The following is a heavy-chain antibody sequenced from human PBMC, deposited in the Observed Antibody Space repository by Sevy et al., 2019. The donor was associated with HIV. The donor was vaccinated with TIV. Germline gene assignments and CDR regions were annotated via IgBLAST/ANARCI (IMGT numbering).Heavy chain of an antibody. D-gene: IGHD1-1*01. CDR1: RFTFSDYY. J-gene: IGHJ4*02. CDR3: TRVRYNYGSYYFDY. CDR2: ISSGGTTM. V-gene: IGHV3-11*01. Sequence: GGSLRLSCAASRFTFSDYYMSWIRQAPGKGLEWVSYISSGGTTMYYADSLKGRFTISRDNAKNSLYLQMNSLRAEDTAVYYCTRVRYNYGSYYFDYWGQGTLVTVSS.